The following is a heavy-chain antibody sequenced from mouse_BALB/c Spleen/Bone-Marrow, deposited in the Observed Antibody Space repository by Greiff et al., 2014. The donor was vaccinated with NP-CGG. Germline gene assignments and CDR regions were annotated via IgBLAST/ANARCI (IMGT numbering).Heavy chain of an antibody. CDR3: ARGDWDDAY. D-gene: IGHD4-1*01. Sequence: QVQLKQSGAELVMPGASVKMSCKASGYTFTDYWMHWVKQRPGQGLEWIGAIDTSDSNTSYNQKFKGKATLTVDESSSTAYMQLGSLASEDSAVYYCARGDWDDAYWGQGTLVTVSA. V-gene: IGHV1-69*01. CDR2: IDTSDSNT. J-gene: IGHJ3*01. CDR1: GYTFTDYW.